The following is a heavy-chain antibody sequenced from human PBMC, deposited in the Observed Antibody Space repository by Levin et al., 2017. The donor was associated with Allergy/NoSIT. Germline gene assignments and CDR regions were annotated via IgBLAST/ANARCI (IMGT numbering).Heavy chain of an antibody. J-gene: IGHJ4*02. CDR1: GFTFSSYA. D-gene: IGHD6-19*01. Sequence: GGSLRLSCAASGFTFSSYAMSWVRQAPGKGLEWVSAMSGSGGNTYYADSVKGRFIISRDNSKNTLYLQMNSLRAEDTAVYYCAKALHEQWLVLDFDYWGQGTLVTVSS. V-gene: IGHV3-23*01. CDR2: MSGSGGNT. CDR3: AKALHEQWLVLDFDY.